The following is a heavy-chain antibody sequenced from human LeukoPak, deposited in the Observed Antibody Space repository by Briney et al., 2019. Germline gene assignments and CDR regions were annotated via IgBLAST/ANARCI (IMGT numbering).Heavy chain of an antibody. CDR3: AKDTGGSYYFGYYYYYMDV. D-gene: IGHD1-26*01. J-gene: IGHJ6*03. CDR2: VSGDGGST. Sequence: GGSLRLSCAASGFTFDDYAMHWVRQAPGKGLEWVSLVSGDGGSTYYADSVKGRFTISRDNSKNSLYLQMNSLRTEDTALYYCAKDTGGSYYFGYYYYYMDVWGKGTTVTVSS. CDR1: GFTFDDYA. V-gene: IGHV3-43*02.